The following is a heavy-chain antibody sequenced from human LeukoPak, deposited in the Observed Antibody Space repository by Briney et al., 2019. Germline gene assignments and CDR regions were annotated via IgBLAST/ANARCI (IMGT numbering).Heavy chain of an antibody. Sequence: GGSLRLSCVASGFTFSSYGMSWVRQAPGKGLEWVSSLNGGGDTTYYADSAKGRFTISRDNSKNTLYLQMNSLRAEDTAVYYCTRRVAANNPFDYWGQGTLVTVSS. J-gene: IGHJ4*02. CDR3: TRRVAANNPFDY. CDR2: LNGGGDTT. V-gene: IGHV3-23*01. CDR1: GFTFSSYG. D-gene: IGHD6-19*01.